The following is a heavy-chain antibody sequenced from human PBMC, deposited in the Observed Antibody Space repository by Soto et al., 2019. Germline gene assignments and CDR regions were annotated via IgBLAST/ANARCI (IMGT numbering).Heavy chain of an antibody. D-gene: IGHD6-13*01. V-gene: IGHV3-48*03. CDR3: ARELAAAGSFDY. CDR1: GFTFSRYE. J-gene: IGHJ4*02. CDR2: ISTSGSTI. Sequence: GGSLRLSCAASGFTFSRYEMNWVRQAPGKGLEWISYISTSGSTIYYADSVKGRFTISRDNAKNSLYLQMNSLRAEDTAVYYCARELAAAGSFDYWGQGTLVTAPQ.